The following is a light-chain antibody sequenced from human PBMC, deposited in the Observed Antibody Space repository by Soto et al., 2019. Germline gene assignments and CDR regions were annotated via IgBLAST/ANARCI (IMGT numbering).Light chain of an antibody. J-gene: IGKJ3*01. Sequence: EIVLTQSPGTLSLSPGERATLSCRASQSVSSSYLAWYQQKPGQAPRLLIYGASSRRTGIPDRFSGSGSGTDFTLTISRLEPEDFEVYYCQQYGSSLFTFGPGTKVDIK. CDR2: GAS. V-gene: IGKV3-20*01. CDR1: QSVSSSY. CDR3: QQYGSSLFT.